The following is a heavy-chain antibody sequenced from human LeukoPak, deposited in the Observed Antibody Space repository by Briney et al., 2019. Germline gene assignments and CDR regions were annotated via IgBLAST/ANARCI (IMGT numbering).Heavy chain of an antibody. Sequence: GGSLRLSCAASGFTFSDYYMSWIRQAPGKGLEWVSYISSSGSTIYYADSVKGRFTISRDNAKNSLYLQMNSLRAEDTAVYYCARDGIAVASIYYFDYWGQGTLVTVSS. D-gene: IGHD6-19*01. CDR3: ARDGIAVASIYYFDY. CDR1: GFTFSDYY. V-gene: IGHV3-11*04. CDR2: ISSSGSTI. J-gene: IGHJ4*02.